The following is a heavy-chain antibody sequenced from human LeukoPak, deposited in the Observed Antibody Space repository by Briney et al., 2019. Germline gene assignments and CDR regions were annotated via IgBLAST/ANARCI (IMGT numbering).Heavy chain of an antibody. J-gene: IGHJ4*02. D-gene: IGHD6-19*01. Sequence: SETLSLTCTVPGGSTCSYYWCWIRQPPGKGLGWRGYISFSGSTTYNPSLKSRVTISVDTSKNHFSLKMSSVTAADTAVYYCARMTSSGWYAAGYDFDYWGQGTLVTVSS. CDR2: ISFSGST. CDR3: ARMTSSGWYAAGYDFDY. V-gene: IGHV4-59*01. CDR1: GGSTCSYY.